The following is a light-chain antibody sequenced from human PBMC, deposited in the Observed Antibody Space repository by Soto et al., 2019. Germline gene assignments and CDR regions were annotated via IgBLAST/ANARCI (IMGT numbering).Light chain of an antibody. Sequence: QSVLTQPPSVSGAPGQRVTISCTGSSSNIGAGYDVHWYQQLPGTAPKLLIYGDNNRPSGVPDRFSGSKSGTSASLAITGLQAEDEADYYCQSYDSSLSAWVFGGGTQLIVL. V-gene: IGLV1-40*01. CDR2: GDN. J-gene: IGLJ7*01. CDR1: SSNIGAGYD. CDR3: QSYDSSLSAWV.